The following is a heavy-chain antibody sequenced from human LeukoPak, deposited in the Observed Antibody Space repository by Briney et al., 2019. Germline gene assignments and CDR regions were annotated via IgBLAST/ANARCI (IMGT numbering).Heavy chain of an antibody. Sequence: PSETLSLTCTVSGGSISSYYWSWIRQPPGKGLEWIGYIYYSGSTNYNPSLKSRVTISVDTSKNQFSLKLSSVTAADTAVYYCARQGYSSGWFAYYYYYMDVWGKGTTVTISS. D-gene: IGHD6-19*01. CDR1: GGSISSYY. V-gene: IGHV4-59*01. CDR2: IYYSGST. J-gene: IGHJ6*03. CDR3: ARQGYSSGWFAYYYYYMDV.